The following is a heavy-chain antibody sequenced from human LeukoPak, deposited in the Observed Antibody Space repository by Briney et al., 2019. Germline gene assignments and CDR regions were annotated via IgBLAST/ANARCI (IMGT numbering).Heavy chain of an antibody. CDR1: GGSISSSSYY. CDR2: IYYSGST. J-gene: IGHJ4*02. D-gene: IGHD4-17*01. V-gene: IGHV4-39*01. CDR3: ARQIHDYGDYRVDY. Sequence: PSETLSLTCTVSGGSISSSSYYWGWIRQPPGKGLEWIGSIYYSGSTYYNPSLKSRVTISVDTSKNQFSLKLSSVTAADTAVYYCARQIHDYGDYRVDYWGQGTLVTVSS.